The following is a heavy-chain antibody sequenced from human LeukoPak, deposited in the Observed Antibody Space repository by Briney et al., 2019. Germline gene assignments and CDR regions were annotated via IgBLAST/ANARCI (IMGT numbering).Heavy chain of an antibody. CDR3: AKDLGYSYGFPIDY. CDR2: ISGSGGST. V-gene: IGHV3-23*01. J-gene: IGHJ4*02. CDR1: GFTFSSYA. D-gene: IGHD5-18*01. Sequence: GESLRLSCAASGFTFSSYAMSWVRQAPGKGMEWVSAISGSGGSTYYADSVKGRFTISRDNSKNTLYLQMNSLRAEDTAVYYCAKDLGYSYGFPIDYWGQGTLVTVSS.